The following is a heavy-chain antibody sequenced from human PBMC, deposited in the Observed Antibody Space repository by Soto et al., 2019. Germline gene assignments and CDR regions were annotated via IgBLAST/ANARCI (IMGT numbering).Heavy chain of an antibody. V-gene: IGHV3-74*01. CDR3: AGSPGLSRISGTTLGA. Sequence: EVQLVESGGGLVQPGGSLRLSCAASGFTFSSHWMHWVRQAPGKGLVWVSRINGDGSSTSYADSVKGRFIISRDNAKNMLYLQVNRLRADDTAVYYCAGSPGLSRISGTTLGAWGQGTLVTVS. J-gene: IGHJ5*01. CDR1: GFTFSSHW. CDR2: INGDGSST. D-gene: IGHD1-7*01.